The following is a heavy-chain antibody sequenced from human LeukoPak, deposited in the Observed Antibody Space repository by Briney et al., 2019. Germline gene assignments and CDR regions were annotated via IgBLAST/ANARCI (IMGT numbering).Heavy chain of an antibody. CDR2: IYPGDSDT. Sequence: GESLKISCKGSGYSFTSYWIGWVRQMPGKGLEWMGIIYPGDSDTRYSPSFQGQVTISADKSISTAYLQWSSLKASDTAMYYCARRLWAYIAVAGRKEDAFDIWGQGTMVTVSS. CDR1: GYSFTSYW. D-gene: IGHD6-19*01. CDR3: ARRLWAYIAVAGRKEDAFDI. J-gene: IGHJ3*02. V-gene: IGHV5-51*01.